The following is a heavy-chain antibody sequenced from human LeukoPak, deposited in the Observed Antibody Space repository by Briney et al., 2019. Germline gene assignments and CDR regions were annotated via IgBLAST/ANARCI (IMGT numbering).Heavy chain of an antibody. CDR3: ARDEPLVVTTVVAPYDY. CDR2: INPNSGDT. V-gene: IGHV1-2*02. CDR1: GYTFTGYY. D-gene: IGHD4-23*01. J-gene: IGHJ4*02. Sequence: ASVKVSCKASGYTFTGYYMHWVRQAPGQGLEWMGWINPNSGDTMYAQEFQGRVTFTRDTSITTAYMELSRLTSDDTAVFYCARDEPLVVTTVVAPYDYWGQGTLVTVSS.